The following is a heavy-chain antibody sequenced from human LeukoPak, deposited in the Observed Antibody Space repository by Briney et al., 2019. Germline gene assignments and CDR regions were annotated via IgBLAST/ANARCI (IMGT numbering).Heavy chain of an antibody. V-gene: IGHV3-23*01. J-gene: IGHJ4*02. CDR3: AKDRAKYSYGSNFDY. CDR2: ISGSGGST. D-gene: IGHD5-18*01. CDR1: GFTFSSYA. Sequence: GGSLRLSCAASGFTFSSYAMSWVRQAPGKGLEWVSAISGSGGSTYYADSVKGRFTISRDNSKNTLYLQMNSLRAEDTAVYYCAKDRAKYSYGSNFDYWGQGTLVTVSS.